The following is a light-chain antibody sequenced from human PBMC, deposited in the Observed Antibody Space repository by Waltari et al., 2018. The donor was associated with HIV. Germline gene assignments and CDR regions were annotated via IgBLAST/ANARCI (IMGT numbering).Light chain of an antibody. CDR2: DAS. CDR3: QQYDNLPLT. CDR1: QDISNH. V-gene: IGKV1-33*01. Sequence: DIQMTQSPSSLSASVGDRVTITCQASQDISNHLNWYQQKPGKAPKLLIYDASNLETGVPSRFSGSGSGTDFTFTISSLQPEDIATYDCQQYDNLPLTFGGGTKVEIK. J-gene: IGKJ4*01.